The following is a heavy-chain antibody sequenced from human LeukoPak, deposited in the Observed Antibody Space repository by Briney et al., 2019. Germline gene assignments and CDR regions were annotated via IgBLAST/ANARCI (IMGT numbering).Heavy chain of an antibody. CDR3: ARPEYYYGSGSYYGMEGVDY. CDR1: GFTFSTYW. V-gene: IGHV3-74*01. J-gene: IGHJ4*02. D-gene: IGHD3-10*01. CDR2: IYSDGSST. Sequence: GGSLRLSCAASGFTFSTYWMHWVRQAPGKGLVWVSRIYSDGSSTSYADSVKGRFTISRDNAKNTLYLQMNSLRAEDTAVYYCARPEYYYGSGSYYGMEGVDYWGQGTLVTVSS.